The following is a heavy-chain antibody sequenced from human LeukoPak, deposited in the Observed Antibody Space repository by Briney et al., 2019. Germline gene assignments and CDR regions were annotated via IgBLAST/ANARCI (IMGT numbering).Heavy chain of an antibody. Sequence: GGSLRLSCAASGFTFSSYEMNWVRQAPGRGLEWVSYISSSGSTIYYADSVKGRFTISRDNAKNSLYLQMNSLRAEDTAVYYCARDPLYGDSTFDYWGQGTLVTVSS. CDR2: ISSSGSTI. CDR1: GFTFSSYE. CDR3: ARDPLYGDSTFDY. V-gene: IGHV3-48*03. D-gene: IGHD4-17*01. J-gene: IGHJ4*02.